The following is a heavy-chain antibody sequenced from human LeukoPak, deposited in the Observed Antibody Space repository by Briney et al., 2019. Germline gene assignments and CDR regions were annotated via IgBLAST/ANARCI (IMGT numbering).Heavy chain of an antibody. V-gene: IGHV4-59*08. Sequence: SETLSLTCTVSGGSISSYYWSWIRQPPGKGLEWIGYIYYSGSTNYNPSLKSRVTISVDTSKNQFSLKLSSVTAADTAGYYCARHQLDYYDSSGYYFGTFDYWGQGTLVTVSS. J-gene: IGHJ4*02. D-gene: IGHD3-22*01. CDR3: ARHQLDYYDSSGYYFGTFDY. CDR1: GGSISSYY. CDR2: IYYSGST.